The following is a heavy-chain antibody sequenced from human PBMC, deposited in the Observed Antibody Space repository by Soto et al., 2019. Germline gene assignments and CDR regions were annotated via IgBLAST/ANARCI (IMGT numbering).Heavy chain of an antibody. J-gene: IGHJ5*02. D-gene: IGHD6-13*01. CDR2: INAGNGNT. Sequence: QVQLVQSGAEEKKPGASVKVSCKASGYTFTSYAMHWVRQAPGQRLEWMGWINAGNGNTKYSQKFQGRVTITRDTSASTAYMELSSLRSEDTAVYYCARDRQPLNWFDPWGQGTLVTVSS. CDR1: GYTFTSYA. CDR3: ARDRQPLNWFDP. V-gene: IGHV1-3*05.